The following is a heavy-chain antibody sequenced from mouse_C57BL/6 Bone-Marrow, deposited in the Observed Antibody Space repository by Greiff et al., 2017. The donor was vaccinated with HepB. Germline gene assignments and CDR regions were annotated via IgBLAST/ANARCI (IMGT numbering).Heavy chain of an antibody. CDR1: GFNIKDDY. V-gene: IGHV14-4*01. Sequence: EVQLQESGAELVRPGASVKLSCTASGFNIKDDYMHWVKQRPEQGLEWIGWIDPENGDTEYASKFQGKATITADTSSNTAYLQLSSLTSEDTAVYYCTTAAYYRTGVLYAMDYWGQGTSVTVSS. J-gene: IGHJ4*01. D-gene: IGHD2-10*01. CDR2: IDPENGDT. CDR3: TTAAYYRTGVLYAMDY.